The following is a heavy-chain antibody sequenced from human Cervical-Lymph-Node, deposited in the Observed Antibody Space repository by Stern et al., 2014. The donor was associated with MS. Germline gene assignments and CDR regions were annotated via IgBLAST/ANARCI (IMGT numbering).Heavy chain of an antibody. V-gene: IGHV3-9*01. CDR2: ISCNSGSI. D-gene: IGHD2-2*02. J-gene: IGHJ6*02. CDR3: VKDEHHCSSTNCYTWAKSANYYYYGMDV. Sequence: EVQLVESGGGLVQPGRSMRLSCAASGFTFDDYAMQWVRQAPGKGLEWVSGISCNSGSIGYADSVRGRFTISRDNAQNSLELQMNSLRAEDKAVYYCVKDEHHCSSTNCYTWAKSANYYYYGMDVWGQGTTVTVSS. CDR1: GFTFDDYA.